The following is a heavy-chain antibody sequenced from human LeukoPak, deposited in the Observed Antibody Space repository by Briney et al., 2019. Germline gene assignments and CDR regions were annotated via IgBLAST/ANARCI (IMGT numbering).Heavy chain of an antibody. V-gene: IGHV4-38-2*02. CDR3: ARVRGYCSSGSCGMDV. J-gene: IGHJ6*02. D-gene: IGHD2-15*01. Sequence: SETLSLTCTVSGYSISSGYYWGWIRQPPGKGLEWIASIYHSGSTYYNPSLKSRVTISVDTSKNQFSLKLSSVTAADTAVYYCARVRGYCSSGSCGMDVWGQGTTVTVSS. CDR1: GYSISSGYY. CDR2: IYHSGST.